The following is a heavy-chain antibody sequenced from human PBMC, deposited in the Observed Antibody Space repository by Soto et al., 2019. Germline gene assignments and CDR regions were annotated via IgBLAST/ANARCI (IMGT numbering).Heavy chain of an antibody. V-gene: IGHV1-69*13. CDR1: GGTFSSYA. Sequence: GASVKVSCKASGGTFSSYAISWVRQAPGQGLEWMGGIIPIFGTANYAQKFQGRVTITADESTSTAYMELSSLRSEDTAVYYCARDPQQLSSNWFDPWGQGTLVTVSS. J-gene: IGHJ5*02. CDR2: IIPIFGTA. D-gene: IGHD6-13*01. CDR3: ARDPQQLSSNWFDP.